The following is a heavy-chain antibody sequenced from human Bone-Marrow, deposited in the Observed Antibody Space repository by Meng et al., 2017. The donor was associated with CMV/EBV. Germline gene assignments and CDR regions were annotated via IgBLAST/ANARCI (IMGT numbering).Heavy chain of an antibody. V-gene: IGHV3-53*01. CDR3: VRAVNGMDV. CDR2: ITLLNDI. Sequence: GESLKISCAASGFSVSYTYMSWVRQPPGTGLEWVSVITLLNDIYYADSVKGRFTISRDFSKNTVYLQMNSLRAEDTAVYYCVRAVNGMDVWGRRTTVTVSS. CDR1: GFSVSYTY. J-gene: IGHJ6*02.